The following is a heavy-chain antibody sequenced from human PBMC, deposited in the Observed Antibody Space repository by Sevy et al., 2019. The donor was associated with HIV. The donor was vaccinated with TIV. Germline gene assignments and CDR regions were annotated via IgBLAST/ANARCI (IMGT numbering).Heavy chain of an antibody. CDR1: GITFSSHA. J-gene: IGHJ4*02. Sequence: GGSLRLSCAAYGITFSSHAMHWVRQAPGKGLEWVTIISYDGSNKYYADSVKGRFTISRDNSKNTLYLQMNSLRAEDTAVYYCARADYGDYSGEFDYWGQGTLVTVSS. CDR3: ARADYGDYSGEFDY. D-gene: IGHD4-17*01. CDR2: ISYDGSNK. V-gene: IGHV3-30-3*01.